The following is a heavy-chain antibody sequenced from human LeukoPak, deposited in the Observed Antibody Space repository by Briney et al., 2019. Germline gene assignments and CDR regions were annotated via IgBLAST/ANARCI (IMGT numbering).Heavy chain of an antibody. CDR1: GFTFSSYA. CDR3: ARGEARVRGDIVFYFDY. CDR2: ISYDGSNK. J-gene: IGHJ4*02. Sequence: TGGSLRLSCAASGFTFSSYAMHWVRQAPGKGLEWVAVISYDGSNKYYADSVKGRFTISRDNSKNTLYLQMNSLRAEDTAVYYCARGEARVRGDIVFYFDYWGQGTLVTVSS. D-gene: IGHD3-10*01. V-gene: IGHV3-30-3*01.